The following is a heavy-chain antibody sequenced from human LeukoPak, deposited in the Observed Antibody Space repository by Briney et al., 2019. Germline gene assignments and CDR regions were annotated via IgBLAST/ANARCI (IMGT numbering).Heavy chain of an antibody. D-gene: IGHD3-22*01. Sequence: EASVKVSCKTSGYNFIGYYIHWVRQAPGQGLEWMGWINPNSGGASYAPKFQDRVTMTKDTSITTVYMDLSSLSSDDTAVYYCAKGGCNLDDSRFDSWGQGTLVTVSS. J-gene: IGHJ4*02. CDR3: AKGGCNLDDSRFDS. CDR2: INPNSGGA. CDR1: GYNFIGYY. V-gene: IGHV1-2*02.